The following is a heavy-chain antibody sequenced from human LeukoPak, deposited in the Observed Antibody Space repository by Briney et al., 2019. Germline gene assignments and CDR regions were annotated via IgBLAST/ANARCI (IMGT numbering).Heavy chain of an antibody. CDR1: GFTFSDYY. CDR3: ARVPTVTSTHDAFDI. CDR2: ISSSGSTI. D-gene: IGHD4-17*01. V-gene: IGHV3-11*01. J-gene: IGHJ3*02. Sequence: GGSVRLSCAASGFTFSDYYMSWIRQAPGKGLEWVSYISSSGSTIYYADSVKGRFTISRDNAKNSLYLQMNSLRAEDTAVYYCARVPTVTSTHDAFDIWGQGTMVTVSS.